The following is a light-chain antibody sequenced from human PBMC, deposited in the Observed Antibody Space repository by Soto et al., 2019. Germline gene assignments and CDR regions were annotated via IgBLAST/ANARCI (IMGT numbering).Light chain of an antibody. CDR1: QSVSSY. CDR3: QQRSNWPRT. J-gene: IGKJ1*01. CDR2: DAS. V-gene: IGKV3-11*01. Sequence: EIVLTQSPATLSLSPGERATLSCRASQSVSSYLAWYQQKPGQAPRLLIYDASNRATAIPARLSGSGSGTDFTLTISSLEPEDFALYYCQQRSNWPRTFGQGTKVEIK.